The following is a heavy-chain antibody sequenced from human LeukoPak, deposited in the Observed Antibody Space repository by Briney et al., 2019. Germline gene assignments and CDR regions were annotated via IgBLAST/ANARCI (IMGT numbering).Heavy chain of an antibody. CDR3: AKETGYCSSTSCYGDNWFDP. V-gene: IGHV3-23*01. J-gene: IGHJ5*02. D-gene: IGHD2-2*01. CDR2: ISGSGGST. CDR1: GFTFSSYA. Sequence: GGSLRLSCAASGFTFSSYAMSWVRQAPGKGLEWVSAISGSGGSTYYADSVKSRFTISRDNSKNTLYLQMSSLRAEDTAVYYCAKETGYCSSTSCYGDNWFDPWGQGTLVTVSS.